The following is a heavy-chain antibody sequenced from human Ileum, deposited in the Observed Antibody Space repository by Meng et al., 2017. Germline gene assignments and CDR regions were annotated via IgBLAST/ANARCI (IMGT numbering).Heavy chain of an antibody. D-gene: IGHD1-1*01. CDR3: ARENDNWNYFDY. CDR2: INAGNGNI. J-gene: IGHJ4*02. CDR1: GYTFRNYP. V-gene: IGHV1-3*01. Sequence: VQLLQSGTEVKKVGAYVEVSCTASGYTFRNYPLHWVRQAPGQRPEWMGWINAGNGNIKISQKFQGRITITSDTSATAYKELSSLRSEDTAVYFCARENDNWNYFDYWGQGILVAFSS.